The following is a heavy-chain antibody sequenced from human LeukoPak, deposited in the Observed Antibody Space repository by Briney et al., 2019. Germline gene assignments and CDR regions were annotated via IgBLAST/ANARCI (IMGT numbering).Heavy chain of an antibody. D-gene: IGHD2-2*01. CDR3: ARDDADPSGQFKAFDP. J-gene: IGHJ5*02. Sequence: SETLSLTCTVSGASISGYYWTWIRQPAGKGLEWIGRIHSSGITNYNPSLKSQVTMSIDTSKNQFSLKVTSVIAADTAVYYCARDDADPSGQFKAFDPWGQGTLVTVSS. CDR2: IHSSGIT. CDR1: GASISGYY. V-gene: IGHV4-4*07.